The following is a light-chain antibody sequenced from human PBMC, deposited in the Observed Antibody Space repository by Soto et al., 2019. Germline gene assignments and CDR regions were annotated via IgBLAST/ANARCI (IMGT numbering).Light chain of an antibody. CDR2: DTS. CDR3: QQYDNLTFT. J-gene: IGKJ4*01. CDR1: QEINFY. V-gene: IGKV1-33*01. Sequence: DIQLTQSPSSLSASVGDTVTIICKASQEINFYLNWYQQKPGKAPKLLIHDTSKLETGVPSRLSGSRYGTDFTLTISSLKPEDLETYHCQQYDNLTFTFGGGTKVDIK.